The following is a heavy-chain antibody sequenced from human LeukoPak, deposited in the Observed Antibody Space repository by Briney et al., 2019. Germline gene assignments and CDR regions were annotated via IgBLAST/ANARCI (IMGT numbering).Heavy chain of an antibody. CDR2: IKTDGSAK. J-gene: IGHJ4*02. V-gene: IGHV3-7*01. CDR3: ARDPESQKGRDGLDY. CDR1: GFTFGDYE. D-gene: IGHD1-14*01. Sequence: PGGSLRLSCITSGFTFGDYEITWVRQAPGKGLEWVASIKTDGSAKYCVDSLKGRFTISRDNAKNSLYLQMNNLRAEDTAVYYCARDPESQKGRDGLDYWGQGSLVTVAS.